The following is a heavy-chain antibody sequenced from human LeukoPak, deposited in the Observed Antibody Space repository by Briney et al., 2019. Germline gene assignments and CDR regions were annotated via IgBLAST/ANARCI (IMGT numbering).Heavy chain of an antibody. CDR1: GGSITSYY. D-gene: IGHD4-11*01. V-gene: IGHV4-59*01. Sequence: SETLSLTCAVYGGSITSYYWSWIRQPPGKGLEWIGYIYNSGSTNYNPSLKSRVTISVDTSKNQFSLKLSSVTAADTAVYYCARLYSSSLGRVFDYWGQGTLVTVSS. CDR3: ARLYSSSLGRVFDY. J-gene: IGHJ4*02. CDR2: IYNSGST.